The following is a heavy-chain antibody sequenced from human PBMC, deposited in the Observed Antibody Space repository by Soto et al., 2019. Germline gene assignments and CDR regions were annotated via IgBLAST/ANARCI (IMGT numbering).Heavy chain of an antibody. V-gene: IGHV1-8*01. Sequence: QVQLVQSGAEVKKPGASVKVSCKASGYTFTSYDINWVRQATGQGLEWMGWMNPKSGNTGYAQKFQGRVTMNRNTSISTAYVELSSLRSEDRAVYYCARGRRYCSGGSCSGNWFDPWGQGTLVTVSS. CDR1: GYTFTSYD. D-gene: IGHD2-15*01. CDR3: ARGRRYCSGGSCSGNWFDP. CDR2: MNPKSGNT. J-gene: IGHJ5*02.